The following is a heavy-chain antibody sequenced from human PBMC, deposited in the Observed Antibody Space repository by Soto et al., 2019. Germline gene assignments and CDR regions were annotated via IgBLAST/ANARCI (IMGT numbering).Heavy chain of an antibody. V-gene: IGHV1-69*01. CDR2: IIPIFGTA. D-gene: IGHD2-15*01. CDR1: GGTFSSYA. CDR3: ARVGGVGYCSGGSCYSGSFDY. J-gene: IGHJ4*02. Sequence: QVQLVQSGAEVKKPGSSVKVSCKASGGTFSSYAISWVRQAPGQGLEWMGGIIPIFGTANYAQKFQGRVTITADESTSTAYRELSSLRSEDTAVYYCARVGGVGYCSGGSCYSGSFDYWGQGTLVTVSS.